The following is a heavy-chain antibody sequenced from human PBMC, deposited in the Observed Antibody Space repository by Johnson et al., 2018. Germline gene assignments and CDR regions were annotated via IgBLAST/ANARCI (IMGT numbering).Heavy chain of an antibody. Sequence: QVQLVQSGGGVVQPGRSLRLSCAASGFTFSSYGMHWVRQAPGKGLEWVAVIWYDGSNKYYADSVKGRFTISRDNSKNTLYLQMNSLRAEDTAVYYCARVRVDSGSYPNDAFDIWGQGTMVTVSS. CDR3: ARVRVDSGSYPNDAFDI. D-gene: IGHD1-26*01. V-gene: IGHV3-33*01. CDR2: IWYDGSNK. CDR1: GFTFSSYG. J-gene: IGHJ3*02.